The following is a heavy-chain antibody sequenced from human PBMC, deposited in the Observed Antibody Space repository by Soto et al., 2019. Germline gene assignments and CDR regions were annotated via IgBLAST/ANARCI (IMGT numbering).Heavy chain of an antibody. J-gene: IGHJ4*02. CDR3: ARLTTLSIAVAGTMFDY. V-gene: IGHV5-51*01. CDR1: GYSFTSYW. Sequence: GESLKISCKGSGYSFTSYWIGWVRQMPGKGLEWMGIIYPGDSDTRYSPSFQGQVTISADKSISTAYLQWSSLKASDTAMYYCARLTTLSIAVAGTMFDYWGQGTLVTVSS. CDR2: IYPGDSDT. D-gene: IGHD6-19*01.